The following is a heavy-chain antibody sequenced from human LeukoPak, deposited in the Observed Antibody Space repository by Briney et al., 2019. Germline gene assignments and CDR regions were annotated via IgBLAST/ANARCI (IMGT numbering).Heavy chain of an antibody. V-gene: IGHV3-23*01. D-gene: IGHD6-19*01. CDR1: GFTFSSYA. Sequence: GGSLRLSCAASGFTFSSYAMSWVRQAPGKGLEWVSAISGSGGSTYYADSVKGRFTISRDNSKNTLYLQMNSLRAEDTAVYYCAKDREIAVAGTELYYYYGMDVWGQGTTVTVSS. CDR2: ISGSGGST. CDR3: AKDREIAVAGTELYYYYGMDV. J-gene: IGHJ6*02.